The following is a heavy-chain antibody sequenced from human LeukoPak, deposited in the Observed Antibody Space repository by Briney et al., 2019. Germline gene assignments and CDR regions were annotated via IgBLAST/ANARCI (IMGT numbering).Heavy chain of an antibody. CDR3: ARRASGSYFLDY. V-gene: IGHV1-18*01. CDR2: ISAYNGNT. Sequence: ASVKVSCKAPGYTFTSYGISWVRQAPGQGLEWMGWISAYNGNTNYAQKPQGRVTMTTDTSTSTAYMELRSLRSGDTAVYYCARRASGSYFLDYWGQGTLVTVSS. J-gene: IGHJ4*02. D-gene: IGHD1-26*01. CDR1: GYTFTSYG.